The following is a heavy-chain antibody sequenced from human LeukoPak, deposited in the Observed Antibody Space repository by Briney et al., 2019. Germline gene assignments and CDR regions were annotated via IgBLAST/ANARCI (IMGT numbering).Heavy chain of an antibody. CDR3: ARGPGYSYGRFFDY. D-gene: IGHD5-18*01. CDR2: IYYSGST. CDR1: GGSISSYY. V-gene: IGHV4-59*01. Sequence: SETLSLTCTVSGGSISSYYWSWIRQPPGKGLEWIGYIYYSGSTNYNPSLKSRVTISVDTSKNQFSLKLSSVTAADTAVYYCARGPGYSYGRFFDYWGQGTLVTVSS. J-gene: IGHJ4*02.